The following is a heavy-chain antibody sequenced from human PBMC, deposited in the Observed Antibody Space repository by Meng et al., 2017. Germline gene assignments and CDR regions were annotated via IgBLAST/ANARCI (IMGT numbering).Heavy chain of an antibody. CDR1: GVPFTDHW. D-gene: IGHD3-22*01. CDR3: ARDQYYYDSSGYRLNVDDY. Sequence: GESLKISCAASGVPFTDHWMHWVRQAPGKGLVWVSHISVDGSQTGYADSVKGRFTISRDNAKNSLYLQMNSLRAEDTAVYYCARDQYYYDSSGYRLNVDDYWGQGTLVTVSS. V-gene: IGHV3-74*01. J-gene: IGHJ4*02. CDR2: ISVDGSQT.